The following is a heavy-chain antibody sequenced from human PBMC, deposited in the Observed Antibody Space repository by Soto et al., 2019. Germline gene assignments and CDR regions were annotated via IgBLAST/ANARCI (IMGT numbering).Heavy chain of an antibody. Sequence: PSETLSLTCTVSGGSISSGGYYWSWIRQHPGKGLEWIGYIYYSGSTYYNPSLKSRVTISVDTSKNQFSLKLGSVTAADTAVYYCARGGLGYCSGGSCYSAELSRYYYGMDVWGQGTTVTVSS. CDR1: GGSISSGGYY. V-gene: IGHV4-31*03. CDR3: ARGGLGYCSGGSCYSAELSRYYYGMDV. J-gene: IGHJ6*02. D-gene: IGHD2-15*01. CDR2: IYYSGST.